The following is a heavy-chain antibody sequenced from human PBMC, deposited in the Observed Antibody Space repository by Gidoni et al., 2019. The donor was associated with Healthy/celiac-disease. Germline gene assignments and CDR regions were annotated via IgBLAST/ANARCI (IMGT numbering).Heavy chain of an antibody. V-gene: IGHV3-33*01. Sequence: QVQLVESGGGVVQPGRSLRLSCAASGFTFSRYGMNWVRQAPGKGLEWVAVIWYDGSNKDDAASVKGRFTIARDNTKNTLYLQMNSLRAEDTAVYYCARDAGDVLLWFGEPLGWFDPWGQGTLVTVSS. J-gene: IGHJ5*02. CDR2: IWYDGSNK. CDR1: GFTFSRYG. D-gene: IGHD3-10*01. CDR3: ARDAGDVLLWFGEPLGWFDP.